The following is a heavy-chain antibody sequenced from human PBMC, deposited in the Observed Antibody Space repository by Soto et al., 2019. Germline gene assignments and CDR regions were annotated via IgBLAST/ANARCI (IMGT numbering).Heavy chain of an antibody. V-gene: IGHV1-69*13. CDR3: ARDRDFWGGYPQPYYYGMDV. CDR1: GGTFSSYA. Sequence: SVKVSCKASGGTFSSYAISWVRQAPGQGLEWMGGIIPIFGTANYAQKFQGRVTITADESTSTANMELSSLRSEDTAVYYCARDRDFWGGYPQPYYYGMDVWGQGTTVTVSS. J-gene: IGHJ6*02. CDR2: IIPIFGTA. D-gene: IGHD3-3*01.